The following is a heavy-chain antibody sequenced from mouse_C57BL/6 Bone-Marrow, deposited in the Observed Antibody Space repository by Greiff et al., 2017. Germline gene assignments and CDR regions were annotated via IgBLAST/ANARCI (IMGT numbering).Heavy chain of an antibody. J-gene: IGHJ2*01. CDR1: GYTFTSYW. Sequence: QVQLQQPGAELVKPGASVKMSCKASGYTFTSYWITWVKQRPGQGLEWIGDIYPGSGSTNYNEKFKSKATLTVDTSSSTAYMQLSSLTSEDSAVXYCARRDYYGSSFDYWGQGTTLTVSS. CDR2: IYPGSGST. CDR3: ARRDYYGSSFDY. D-gene: IGHD1-1*01. V-gene: IGHV1-55*01.